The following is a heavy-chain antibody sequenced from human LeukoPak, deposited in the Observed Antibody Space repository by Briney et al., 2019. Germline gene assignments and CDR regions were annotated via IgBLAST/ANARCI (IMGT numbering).Heavy chain of an antibody. CDR2: IWYDGSNK. CDR3: ASTSGWYEPIDY. Sequence: GRSLRLSCAAAGFTFSSYGMHWVRQAPGKGLEWVAVIWYDGSNKYYADSVKGRFTISRDNSKNTLYLQMNSLRAEDTAVYYCASTSGWYEPIDYWGQGTLVTVSS. D-gene: IGHD6-19*01. CDR1: GFTFSSYG. V-gene: IGHV3-33*01. J-gene: IGHJ4*02.